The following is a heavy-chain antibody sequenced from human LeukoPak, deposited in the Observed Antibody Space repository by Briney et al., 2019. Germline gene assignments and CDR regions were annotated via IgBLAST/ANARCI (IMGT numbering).Heavy chain of an antibody. Sequence: SETLSLTCTVSGGSISSSSYYWGWIRQPPGKGLEWIASIYSSGSTYYNPSLKSRVTISVDTSKNQFSLKLSSVTAADTAVYYCARDLKVGFYYDSSGSYSFDPWGQGTLVTVSS. CDR1: GGSISSSSYY. D-gene: IGHD3-22*01. V-gene: IGHV4-39*07. CDR3: ARDLKVGFYYDSSGSYSFDP. CDR2: IYSSGST. J-gene: IGHJ5*02.